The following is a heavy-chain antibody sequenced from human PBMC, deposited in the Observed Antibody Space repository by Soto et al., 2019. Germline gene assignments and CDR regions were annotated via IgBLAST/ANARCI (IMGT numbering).Heavy chain of an antibody. D-gene: IGHD3-10*01. CDR3: AKGYYGSGAYYYYGMDV. CDR1: GFTFSSYA. CDR2: ISGSGGST. J-gene: IGHJ6*02. V-gene: IGHV3-23*01. Sequence: PGGSLRLSCAASGFTFSSYAMSWVRQAPGKGLEWVSAISGSGGSTYYADSVKGRFTISRDNSKNTLYLQMNSLRAEDTAVYYCAKGYYGSGAYYYYGMDVWGQGTTVTVS.